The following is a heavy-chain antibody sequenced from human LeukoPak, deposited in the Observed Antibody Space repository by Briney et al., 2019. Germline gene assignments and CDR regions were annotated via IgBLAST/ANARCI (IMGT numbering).Heavy chain of an antibody. CDR1: GYTFTGYY. Sequence: ASVKVSCKASGYTFTGYYMHWVRQAPGQGLEWMGRINPNSGGTNYAQKFQGRVTMTRDTSISTAYMELSRLRSDDTAVYYCASDSSGYSGQNCYYYLAVWGKGTSVTVSS. CDR2: INPNSGGT. CDR3: ASDSSGYSGQNCYYYLAV. J-gene: IGHJ6*03. D-gene: IGHD3-22*01. V-gene: IGHV1-2*06.